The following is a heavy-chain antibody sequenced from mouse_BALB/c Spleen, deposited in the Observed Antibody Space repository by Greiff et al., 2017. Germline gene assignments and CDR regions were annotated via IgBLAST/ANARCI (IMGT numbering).Heavy chain of an antibody. CDR2: IRNKANGYTT. CDR3: ARDHYGYDPFAY. J-gene: IGHJ3*01. V-gene: IGHV7-3*02. CDR1: GFTFTDYY. Sequence: DVQLVESGGGLVQPGGSLRLSCATSGFTFTDYYMSWVRQPPGKALEWLGFIRNKANGYTTEYSASVKGRFTISRDNSQSILYLQMNTLRAEDSATYYCARDHYGYDPFAYWGQGTLVTVSA. D-gene: IGHD2-2*01.